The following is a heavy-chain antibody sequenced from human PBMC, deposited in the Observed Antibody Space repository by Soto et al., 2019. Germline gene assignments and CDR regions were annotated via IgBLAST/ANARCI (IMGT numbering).Heavy chain of an antibody. CDR2: IDYSGST. CDR1: GGSISSGDYY. J-gene: IGHJ5*02. D-gene: IGHD4-17*01. Sequence: QVQLQESGPGLVKPSQTLSLTCTVSGGSISSGDYYWSWIRQPPGKGLEWIGYIDYSGSTYYNPSIKSRVTMAVDTSKNQFSLKLSSVTAADTAVDYCARVEPYVDYVVGWFDPWGQVTMVTVSS. CDR3: ARVEPYVDYVVGWFDP. V-gene: IGHV4-30-4*01.